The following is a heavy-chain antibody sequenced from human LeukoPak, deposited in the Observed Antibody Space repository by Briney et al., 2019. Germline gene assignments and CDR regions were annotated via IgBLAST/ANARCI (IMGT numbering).Heavy chain of an antibody. Sequence: SETLSLTCTVSGGSISSSTYYWGWIRQSPGKGLEWIGSMYYSGRTYYNPSLKSRVTIVVDTSKNQWSLKLSSVTAADTAVYYCARDKSGSYFGWFDPWGQGTLVTVSS. CDR3: ARDKSGSYFGWFDP. V-gene: IGHV4-39*07. J-gene: IGHJ5*02. D-gene: IGHD1-26*01. CDR1: GGSISSSTYY. CDR2: MYYSGRT.